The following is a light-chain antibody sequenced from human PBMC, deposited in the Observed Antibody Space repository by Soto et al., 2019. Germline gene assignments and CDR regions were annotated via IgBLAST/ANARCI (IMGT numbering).Light chain of an antibody. CDR1: SGHRDYS. CDR3: ETWDSSTHV. V-gene: IGLV4-60*03. J-gene: IGLJ1*01. CDR2: VEGGGTY. Sequence: QSVLTQSSSASASLGSSVKLTCTLSSGHRDYSIAWHQQQPGKAPRYLMKVEGGGTYNKGSGVPDRFSASSSGADRHLTISNLQSEDEAEYICETWDSSTHVFGTGTKLTVL.